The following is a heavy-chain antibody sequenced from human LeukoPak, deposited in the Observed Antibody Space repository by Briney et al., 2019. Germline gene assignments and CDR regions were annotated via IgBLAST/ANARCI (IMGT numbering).Heavy chain of an antibody. CDR3: ARDWPTIAAAGTIPEYFQH. D-gene: IGHD6-13*01. V-gene: IGHV3-23*01. CDR2: ISGSGGST. Sequence: PGGSLRLSCAASGSTFSSYAMSWVRQAPGKGLEWVSAISGSGGSTYYADSVKGRFTISRDNAKNSLYLQMNSLRAEDTAVYYCARDWPTIAAAGTIPEYFQHWGQGTLVTVSS. J-gene: IGHJ1*01. CDR1: GSTFSSYA.